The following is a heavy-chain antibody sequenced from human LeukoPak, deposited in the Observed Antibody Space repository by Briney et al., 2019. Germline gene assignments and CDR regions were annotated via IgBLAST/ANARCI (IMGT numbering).Heavy chain of an antibody. D-gene: IGHD5-24*01. CDR2: IYYSGST. CDR1: GGSISSYY. J-gene: IGHJ6*02. Sequence: PSETLSLTCTVSGGSISSYYWSWIRQPPGKGLEWIGYIYYSGSTNYNPSLKSRVTISVDTSKNELSLKLSSVTAADTAVYYCARDRGPPLGMDVWGQGTTVTVSS. CDR3: ARDRGPPLGMDV. V-gene: IGHV4-59*01.